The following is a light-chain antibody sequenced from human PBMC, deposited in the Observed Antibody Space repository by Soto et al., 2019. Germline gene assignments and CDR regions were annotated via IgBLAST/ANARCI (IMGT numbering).Light chain of an antibody. Sequence: QSVLTQPPSVSGSPGQSVTISCTGSSSDVGSYDRVSWYQQPPGTAPKLIIYEVSNRPSGVPDRFSGSKSGNTASLTISGLQAEDEGDYYCSSYTGSITLVFGGGTKLTVL. CDR2: EVS. CDR1: SSDVGSYDR. J-gene: IGLJ2*01. V-gene: IGLV2-18*02. CDR3: SSYTGSITLV.